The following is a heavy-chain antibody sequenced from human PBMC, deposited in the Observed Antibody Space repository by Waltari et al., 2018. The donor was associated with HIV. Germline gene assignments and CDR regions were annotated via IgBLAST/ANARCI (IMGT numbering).Heavy chain of an antibody. CDR1: GFTFSNAW. D-gene: IGHD1-26*01. CDR3: TTIVGATRVDY. J-gene: IGHJ4*02. Sequence: EVQLVESGGGLVKPGGYLRLSCAASGFTFSNAWVSWVRQAPGKGLEWVGRIKSKTDGGTTDYAAPVKGRFTISRDDSKNTLYLQMNSLKTEDTAVYYCTTIVGATRVDYWGQGTLVTVSS. CDR2: IKSKTDGGTT. V-gene: IGHV3-15*01.